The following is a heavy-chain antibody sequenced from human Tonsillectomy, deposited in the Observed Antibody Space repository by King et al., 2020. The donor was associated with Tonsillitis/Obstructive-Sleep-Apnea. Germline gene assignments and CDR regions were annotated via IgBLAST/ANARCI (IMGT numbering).Heavy chain of an antibody. Sequence: VQLQESGPGLVKPSETLSLTCTVSGGSISSYYWSWIRQPPGKGLEWIGYIYYSGSTNYNPSLKSRVTISVDTSKNQFSLKLSSVTAADTAVYYCARHQEQLVPSNLDYWGQGTLVTVSS. V-gene: IGHV4-59*08. J-gene: IGHJ4*02. CDR1: GGSISSYY. CDR3: ARHQEQLVPSNLDY. D-gene: IGHD6-13*01. CDR2: IYYSGST.